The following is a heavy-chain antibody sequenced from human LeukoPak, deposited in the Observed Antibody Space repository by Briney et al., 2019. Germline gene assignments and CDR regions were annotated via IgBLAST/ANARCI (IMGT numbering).Heavy chain of an antibody. CDR2: IKQDGSEK. Sequence: GGSLRLSCAASGFTFSSYWMSWVRQAPGKGLEWVANIKQDGSEKYYVDSVKGRFTISRDNARNSLDLQMNSLTAEDTAVYYCARDRTGETVRWCFDLWGRGTLVTVSS. D-gene: IGHD7-27*01. CDR3: ARDRTGETVRWCFDL. V-gene: IGHV3-7*01. CDR1: GFTFSSYW. J-gene: IGHJ2*01.